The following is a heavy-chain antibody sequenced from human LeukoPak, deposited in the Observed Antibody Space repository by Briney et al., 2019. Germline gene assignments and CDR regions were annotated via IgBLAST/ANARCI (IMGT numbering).Heavy chain of an antibody. J-gene: IGHJ6*02. D-gene: IGHD3-16*01. CDR1: GFTFGSYA. CDR2: ISGSGLGT. CDR3: ARGGGLDV. Sequence: GSLRLSCAASGFTFGSYAISWVRQAPGKGLEWVSTISGSGLGTYHADSVKGRFTISRDNAKSTLYLQMSNLRAEDTAVYFCARGGGLDVWGQGATVTVSS. V-gene: IGHV3-23*01.